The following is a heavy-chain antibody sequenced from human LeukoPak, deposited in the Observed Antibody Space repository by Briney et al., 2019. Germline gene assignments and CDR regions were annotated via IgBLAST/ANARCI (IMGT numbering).Heavy chain of an antibody. J-gene: IGHJ6*03. V-gene: IGHV3-30*02. CDR1: GFTFSNYG. Sequence: GGSLRLSXAASGFTFSNYGMHWVRQTPGKGLEWVAFIWHDERDKYYAASVKGRYTISRDNSKKMLYLQMNSLRVEDTAVYYCAKDRGGYCSGGRCDYYYYYMDVWGKGTTVTVSS. D-gene: IGHD2-15*01. CDR2: IWHDERDK. CDR3: AKDRGGYCSGGRCDYYYYYMDV.